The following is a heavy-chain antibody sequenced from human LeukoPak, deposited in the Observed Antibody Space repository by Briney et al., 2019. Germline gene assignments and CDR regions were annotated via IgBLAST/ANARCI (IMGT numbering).Heavy chain of an antibody. V-gene: IGHV3-21*01. J-gene: IGHJ5*02. CDR2: ITTISHYI. CDR1: GFTLSDYH. D-gene: IGHD3-10*01. Sequence: GSLRLSRAASGFTLSDYHMNWVRQAPGKGLEWLSSITTISHYIYYAGAVRGRFTISRDNAKNSLYLQMNSLRGEDTAVYYCARSGGPGTYHQLRYNWFDPWGQGTLVTVSS. CDR3: ARSGGPGTYHQLRYNWFDP.